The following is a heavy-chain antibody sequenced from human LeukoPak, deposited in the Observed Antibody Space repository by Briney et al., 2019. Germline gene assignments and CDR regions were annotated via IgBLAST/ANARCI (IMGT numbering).Heavy chain of an antibody. Sequence: PSETLSLTCTVSGCPISSSRYYWGWIRQPPGKGLEWIGSIYYSGSTYYNPSLKSRVTISVDTSKNQFSLKLSSVTAADTAVYYCARDYYGSGSFDYWGQGTLVTVSS. CDR3: ARDYYGSGSFDY. V-gene: IGHV4-39*07. J-gene: IGHJ4*02. CDR2: IYYSGST. D-gene: IGHD3-10*01. CDR1: GCPISSSRYY.